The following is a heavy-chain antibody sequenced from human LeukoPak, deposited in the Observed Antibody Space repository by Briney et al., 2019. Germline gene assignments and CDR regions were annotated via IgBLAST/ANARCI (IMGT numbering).Heavy chain of an antibody. J-gene: IGHJ3*02. CDR3: ARMAQYYYDSSGYYYDAFDI. Sequence: PSETLSLTCTVSGGSISSYYWSWIRQPPGKGLEWIGYIYTSGSTNYNPSLKSRVTISVDTSKNQFSLKLSSVTAADTAVYYCARMAQYYYDSSGYYYDAFDIWGQGTMVIVSS. CDR2: IYTSGST. V-gene: IGHV4-4*09. CDR1: GGSISSYY. D-gene: IGHD3-22*01.